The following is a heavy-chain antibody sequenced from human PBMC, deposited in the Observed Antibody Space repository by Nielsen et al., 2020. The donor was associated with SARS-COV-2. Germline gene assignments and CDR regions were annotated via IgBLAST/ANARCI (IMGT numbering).Heavy chain of an antibody. CDR2: INTDGSFT. V-gene: IGHV3-74*01. CDR3: ARDWSRAADV. D-gene: IGHD2-15*01. Sequence: GGSLRLSCAASGFIFNEYWMHWVRQVPGKGLIWVSHINTDGSFTDCADSVKGRFTTSRDNAKNSMSLQMNSLRVEDTAVYYCARDWSRAADVWGQGTMVTVSS. J-gene: IGHJ3*01. CDR1: GFIFNEYW.